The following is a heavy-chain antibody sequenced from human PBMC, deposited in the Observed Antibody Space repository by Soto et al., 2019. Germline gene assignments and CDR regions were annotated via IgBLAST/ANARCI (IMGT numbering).Heavy chain of an antibody. CDR2: IDPSDSYT. CDR3: ARPPSRYCSGGSCYYYGMDV. D-gene: IGHD2-15*01. V-gene: IGHV5-10-1*01. CDR1: GYSFTSYW. Sequence: GESLKISCKGSGYSFTSYWISWVRQMPGKGLEWMGRIDPSDSYTNYSPSFQGHVTISADKSISTAYLQWSSLKASDTAMYYCARPPSRYCSGGSCYYYGMDVWGQGTTVTVSS. J-gene: IGHJ6*02.